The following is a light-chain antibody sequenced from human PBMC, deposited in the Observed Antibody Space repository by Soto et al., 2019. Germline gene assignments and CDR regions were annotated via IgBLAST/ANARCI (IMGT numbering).Light chain of an antibody. CDR3: QHYNTWPLYT. CDR1: QSVSSN. Sequence: EVVVTQSPATLSVSPGEIATLSCRASQSVSSNLAWYQQKPGQAPRLLIYDASTRATGIPARFSGSGSGTEFTLTISSLQSEDFAVYYYQHYNTWPLYTFGQGTKLEIK. J-gene: IGKJ2*01. V-gene: IGKV3-15*01. CDR2: DAS.